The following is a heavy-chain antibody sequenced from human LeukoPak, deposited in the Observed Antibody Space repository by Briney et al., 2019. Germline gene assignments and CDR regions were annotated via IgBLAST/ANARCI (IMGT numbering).Heavy chain of an antibody. CDR2: IKEDGRAK. D-gene: IGHD5-12*01. CDR1: GFTVSTYY. CDR3: ARDSPGYGGYSY. Sequence: GGSLRLSCAASGFTVSTYYMTWVRQAPGKGLEWVANIKEDGRAKYSVDSMKGRFTISRDNAKNSLYLQINSLRAEDTAVYYCARDSPGYGGYSYWGQGTLVTVSS. J-gene: IGHJ4*02. V-gene: IGHV3-7*01.